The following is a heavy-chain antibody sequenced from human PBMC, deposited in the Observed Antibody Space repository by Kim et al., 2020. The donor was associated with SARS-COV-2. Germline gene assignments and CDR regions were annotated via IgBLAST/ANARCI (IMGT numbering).Heavy chain of an antibody. CDR3: ARAPPIVVVVAATLGWFDP. D-gene: IGHD2-15*01. Sequence: ASVKVSCKASGYTFTSYAMHWVRQAPGQRLEWMGWINAGNGNTKYSQKFQGRVTITRDTSASTAYMELSSLRSEDTAVYYCARAPPIVVVVAATLGWFDPWGQGTLVTVSS. J-gene: IGHJ5*02. CDR1: GYTFTSYA. V-gene: IGHV1-3*01. CDR2: INAGNGNT.